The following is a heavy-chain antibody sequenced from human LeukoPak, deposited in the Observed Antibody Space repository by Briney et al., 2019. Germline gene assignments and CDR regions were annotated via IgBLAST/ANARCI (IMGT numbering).Heavy chain of an antibody. CDR1: GFTFSSHW. CDR3: APADGWAFDY. D-gene: IGHD5-24*01. CDR2: ISYDGSDK. Sequence: GGSLRLSCEASGFTFSSHWIHWVRQAPGKGLVWVAVISYDGSDKYYADSVKGRFTISRDNSKNTLYLQMNSLRAEDTAVYYCAPADGWAFDYWGQGTLVTVSS. V-gene: IGHV3-30*03. J-gene: IGHJ4*02.